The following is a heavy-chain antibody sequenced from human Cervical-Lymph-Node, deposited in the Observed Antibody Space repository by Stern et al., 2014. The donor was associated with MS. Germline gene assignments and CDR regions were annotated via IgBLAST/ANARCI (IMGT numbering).Heavy chain of an antibody. CDR1: GYIFTGYY. Sequence: QVQLVQSGAEVKKPGASVKVSCQTSGYIFTGYYIHWVRQAPGQGLAWMAWINPNTGGPKYAQKFQGRVTMSRDTSISTAYVELSSLTSDDTAVYYCARDQRGITIFGVVTDYYYLGMDVWGQGTTVTVSS. D-gene: IGHD3-3*01. CDR2: INPNTGGP. J-gene: IGHJ6*02. V-gene: IGHV1-2*02. CDR3: ARDQRGITIFGVVTDYYYLGMDV.